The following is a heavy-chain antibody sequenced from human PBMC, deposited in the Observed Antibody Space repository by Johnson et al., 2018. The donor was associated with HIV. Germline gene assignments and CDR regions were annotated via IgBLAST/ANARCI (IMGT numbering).Heavy chain of an antibody. CDR3: AKDKRNAFDI. CDR1: GFTFRAYG. V-gene: IGHV3-30*02. Sequence: QVQLVESGGGLVQPGGSLRLSCAASGFTFRAYGIHWVRQAPGKGLEWVAFIRFGGSQKYYADSVKGRFTISRDNAKNTLYLQMNSLRAEDTAVYYCAKDKRNAFDIWGQGTMVTVSS. CDR2: IRFGGSQK. J-gene: IGHJ3*02.